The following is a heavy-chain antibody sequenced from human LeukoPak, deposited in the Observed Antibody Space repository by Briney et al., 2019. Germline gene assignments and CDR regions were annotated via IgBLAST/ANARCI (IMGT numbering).Heavy chain of an antibody. V-gene: IGHV1-2*02. J-gene: IGHJ3*02. CDR1: GYTFTGYY. D-gene: IGHD4-17*01. CDR3: ARALDYGDYGGAFDI. Sequence: ASVKASCKASGYTFTGYYMHWVRQAPGQGLEWMGWINPNSGGTNYAQKFQGRVTMTRDTSISTAYMELSRLRSDDTAVYYCARALDYGDYGGAFDIWGQGTMVTVSS. CDR2: INPNSGGT.